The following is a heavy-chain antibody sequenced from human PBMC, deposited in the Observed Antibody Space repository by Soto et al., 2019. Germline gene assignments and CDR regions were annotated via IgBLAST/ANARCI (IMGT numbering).Heavy chain of an antibody. CDR2: IVVGSGNT. J-gene: IGHJ6*03. Sequence: GSSVKGSCKAAGFTLTIAAVRWVRQARGQRLEWIGRIVVGSGNTNYAQKFQERVTITRDMSTSTAYMELSSLRSEDTAVYYCAREEPYYGSGSYPIAYYYMDVWGKGTTVTVSS. CDR1: GFTLTIAA. V-gene: IGHV1-58*01. D-gene: IGHD3-10*01. CDR3: AREEPYYGSGSYPIAYYYMDV.